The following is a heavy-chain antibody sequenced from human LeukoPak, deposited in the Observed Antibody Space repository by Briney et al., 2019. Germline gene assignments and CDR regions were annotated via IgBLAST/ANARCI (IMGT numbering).Heavy chain of an antibody. J-gene: IGHJ4*02. CDR2: ISAYNGNT. Sequence: GASVKVSCKASGYTFTSYGISWVRQAPGQGLEWMGWISAYNGNTNYAQKLQGRVTMTTDTSTSTAYMELRSLRSDDTAVYYCARDPFRPDCSGGSCYSWSRGLVHFDYWGQGTLVTVSS. V-gene: IGHV1-18*01. CDR3: ARDPFRPDCSGGSCYSWSRGLVHFDY. CDR1: GYTFTSYG. D-gene: IGHD2-15*01.